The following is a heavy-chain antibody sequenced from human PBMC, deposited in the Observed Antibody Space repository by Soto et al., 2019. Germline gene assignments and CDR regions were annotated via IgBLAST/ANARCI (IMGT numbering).Heavy chain of an antibody. D-gene: IGHD4-17*01. Sequence: GGSLRLSCAASGFTFSGSAMHWVRQASGKGLEWVGRIRSKANSYATAYAASVKGRFTISRDDSKNTAYLQMNSLKTEDTAVYYCTSGYGDYGNSYYYYYGMDVWGQGTTVTVSS. J-gene: IGHJ6*02. V-gene: IGHV3-73*01. CDR2: IRSKANSYAT. CDR1: GFTFSGSA. CDR3: TSGYGDYGNSYYYYYGMDV.